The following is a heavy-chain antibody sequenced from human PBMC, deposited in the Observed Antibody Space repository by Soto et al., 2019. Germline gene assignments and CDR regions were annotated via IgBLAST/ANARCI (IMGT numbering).Heavy chain of an antibody. D-gene: IGHD3-10*01. CDR2: ITSRSTFI. V-gene: IGHV3-21*01. Sequence: EVQMVESGGGLVKPGGSLRLSCAGSGFTFSDYDINWVRQAPGKGLEWVSSITSRSTFIYYADSVKGRFTISRDNAKNSLYLQMNSLRAEDTAVYYCARDSFGSKWYFDLWGRGTLVTVSS. J-gene: IGHJ2*01. CDR1: GFTFSDYD. CDR3: ARDSFGSKWYFDL.